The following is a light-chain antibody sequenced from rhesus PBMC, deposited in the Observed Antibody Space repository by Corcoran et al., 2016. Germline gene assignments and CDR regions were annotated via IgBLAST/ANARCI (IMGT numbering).Light chain of an antibody. V-gene: IGKV1-94*01. CDR2: AAS. CDR1: QGINKK. J-gene: IGKJ4*01. Sequence: DIQMTQSPSSLSASVGDRVTVTCRASQGINKKVRWYQQKPGKAPTLLNYAASSLQTGVSSRFSGSGSGTDFTLNISSLQPEDVATYYCQQDYNTPLTFGGGTKVELK. CDR3: QQDYNTPLT.